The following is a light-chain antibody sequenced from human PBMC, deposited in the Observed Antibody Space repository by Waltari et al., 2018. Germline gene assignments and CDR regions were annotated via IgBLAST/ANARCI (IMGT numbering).Light chain of an antibody. J-gene: IGLJ1*01. CDR1: TSDVGRYNL. V-gene: IGLV2-23*01. CDR2: EGS. CDR3: CSYAGSSSYV. Sequence: QSALTPPASVSGSPGQSLPISCTGTTSDVGRYNLVSWYQQHPGKAPKLMIYEGSKRPSGVSNRFSGSKSGNTASLTISGLQAEDEADYYCCSYAGSSSYVFGTGTKVTVL.